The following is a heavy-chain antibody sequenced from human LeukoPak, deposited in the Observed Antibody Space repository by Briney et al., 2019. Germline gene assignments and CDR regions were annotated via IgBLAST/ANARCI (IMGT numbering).Heavy chain of an antibody. CDR1: GFTLSTFW. V-gene: IGHV3-7*01. Sequence: GGSLRLSCAAPGFTLSTFWMSWVRQSPGKGLEWVANIKQDGSEKHYVDSVKGRFTISRDNAKNSLYLQMNSLRAEDTAVYYCARPRWLQFGPHDSWGQGTLVTVSS. CDR3: ARPRWLQFGPHDS. CDR2: IKQDGSEK. D-gene: IGHD5-24*01. J-gene: IGHJ4*02.